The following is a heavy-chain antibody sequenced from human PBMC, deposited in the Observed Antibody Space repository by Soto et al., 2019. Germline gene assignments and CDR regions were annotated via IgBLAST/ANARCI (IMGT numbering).Heavy chain of an antibody. CDR3: ASGGSYGHYYYYGMDV. V-gene: IGHV5-51*01. D-gene: IGHD5-18*01. Sequence: PGESLKISCKGSGYSFTSYWIGWVRQMPGKGLEWMGIIYPGDSDTRYSPSFQGQVTISADESTSTAYMELSSLRSEDTAVYYCASGGSYGHYYYYGMDVWGQGTTVTVSS. CDR2: IYPGDSDT. CDR1: GYSFTSYW. J-gene: IGHJ6*02.